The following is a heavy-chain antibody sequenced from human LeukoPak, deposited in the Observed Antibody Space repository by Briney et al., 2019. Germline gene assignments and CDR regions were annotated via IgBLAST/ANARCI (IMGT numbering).Heavy chain of an antibody. CDR2: ITTDIAYM. V-gene: IGHV3-21*01. CDR1: GFTLSIYS. Sequence: GGSLRLSCAASGFTLSIYSMSWVRQAPGKGLEWVSTITTDIAYMYHADSVKGRFSISRDNSKNSLYLQMNSLRAEDTAVYYCARDSSGWSRNYWGQGPWSPSPQ. CDR3: ARDSSGWSRNY. J-gene: IGHJ4*02. D-gene: IGHD6-19*01.